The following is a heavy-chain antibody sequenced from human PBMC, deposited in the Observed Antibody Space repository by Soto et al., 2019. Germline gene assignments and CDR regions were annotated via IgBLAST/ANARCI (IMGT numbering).Heavy chain of an antibody. Sequence: GGSLRLSCAASGFTFSSSAMNWVRQAPGKGLEWVSVITISGDSTSYADSVKGRFTISRDNSKNTLYLQMNSLRAGDTDVYYCAREGMPGTIDYWGQGTLVTVSS. J-gene: IGHJ4*02. D-gene: IGHD2-2*01. CDR2: ITISGDST. CDR1: GFTFSSSA. CDR3: AREGMPGTIDY. V-gene: IGHV3-23*01.